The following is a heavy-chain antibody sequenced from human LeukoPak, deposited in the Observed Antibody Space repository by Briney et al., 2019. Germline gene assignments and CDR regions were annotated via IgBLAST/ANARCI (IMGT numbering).Heavy chain of an antibody. V-gene: IGHV4-61*08. CDR1: GGSISSGDYY. Sequence: SETLSLTCTVSGGSISSGDYYRSWIRQPPGKGLEWIGYIYYSGSTNYNPSLKSRVTISVDTSKNQFSLKLSSVTAADTAVYYCARRHSSSSSMDVWGQGTTVTVSS. J-gene: IGHJ6*02. CDR3: ARRHSSSSSMDV. D-gene: IGHD6-13*01. CDR2: IYYSGST.